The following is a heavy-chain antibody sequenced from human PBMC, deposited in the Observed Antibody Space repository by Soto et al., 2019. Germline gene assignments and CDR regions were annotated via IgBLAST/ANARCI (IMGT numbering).Heavy chain of an antibody. CDR3: ARCGDSSLGDAFDI. CDR2: INTNTGNP. V-gene: IGHV7-4-1*01. CDR1: GYTFTSYA. J-gene: IGHJ3*02. Sequence: WASVKVSCKASGYTFTSYAMNWVRQAPGQGLAWMGWINTNTGNPTYAQGFTGRFVFSLDTSVSTAYLQICSLKAEDTAVYYCARCGDSSLGDAFDIWGQGTMVTFSS. D-gene: IGHD6-13*01.